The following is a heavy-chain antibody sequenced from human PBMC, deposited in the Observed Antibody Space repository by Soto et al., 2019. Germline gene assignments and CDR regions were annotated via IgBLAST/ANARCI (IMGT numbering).Heavy chain of an antibody. CDR3: ATERGGGGY. J-gene: IGHJ4*02. Sequence: EVQLVESGGGLIQPGGSLRLSCAVSGFTVSNNYMSWVRQAPGKGLEGVSVIYSGGYTAYGDSVKGRFTISRDNSKKTQYLQMNSRRAAATDVFYGATERGGGGYWGQGTLVTVSS. V-gene: IGHV3-53*01. CDR2: IYSGGYT. CDR1: GFTVSNNY. D-gene: IGHD3-10*01.